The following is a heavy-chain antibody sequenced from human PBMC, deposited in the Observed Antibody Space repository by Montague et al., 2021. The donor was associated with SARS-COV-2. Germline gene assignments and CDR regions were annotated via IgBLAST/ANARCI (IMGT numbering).Heavy chain of an antibody. D-gene: IGHD6-19*01. J-gene: IGHJ3*02. CDR2: IYYNVRT. V-gene: IGHV4-39*01. CDR3: ARHLTVAGEGNDAFDI. CDR1: GDSISSSSYF. Sequence: SETLSLTCSVSGDSISSSSYFWGWIRQPPGKGLEWIGSIYYNVRTGYNPSLKSRVTISVDTSKNQFSLRLSSVTAADAALYYCARHLTVAGEGNDAFDIWGQGTMVTVSS.